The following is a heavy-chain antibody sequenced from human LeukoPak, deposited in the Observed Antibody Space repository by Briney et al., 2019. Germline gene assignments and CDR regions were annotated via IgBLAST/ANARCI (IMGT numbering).Heavy chain of an antibody. J-gene: IGHJ6*03. CDR2: IYSGGST. CDR1: GFTVSSNY. CDR3: ANRMTTISAYYFYYYMDV. D-gene: IGHD4-11*01. Sequence: SGGSLRLSCAASGFTVSSNYMSWVRQAPGKGLEWVSVIYSGGSTYYADSVKGRFTISRDNSKNTLYLQMNSLRAEDTAVYYCANRMTTISAYYFYYYMDVWGKGTTVTVSS. V-gene: IGHV3-66*01.